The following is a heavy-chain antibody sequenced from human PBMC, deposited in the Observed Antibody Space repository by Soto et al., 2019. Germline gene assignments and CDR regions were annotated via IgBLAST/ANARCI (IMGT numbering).Heavy chain of an antibody. Sequence: QVQLVESGGGVVQPGRSLRLSCAASGFTFSSYGMHWVRQAPGKGLEWVAVISYDGSNKYYADSVKGRFTISRDNSKXXXXXXXXXXXXXXXXXXXXXXXXXXCYFAYWGQGTLVTVSS. J-gene: IGHJ4*02. V-gene: IGHV3-30*03. CDR2: ISYDGSNK. CDR1: GFTFSSYG. CDR3: XXXXXXCYFAY.